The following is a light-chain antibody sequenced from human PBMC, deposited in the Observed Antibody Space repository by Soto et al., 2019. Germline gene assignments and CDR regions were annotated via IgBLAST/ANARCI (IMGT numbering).Light chain of an antibody. CDR3: SSYADSYSLYV. J-gene: IGLJ1*01. V-gene: IGLV2-11*01. CDR2: DVS. CDR1: SSDVGGYNY. Sequence: QSALAQPRSVSGSPGQSVTISCTGTSSDVGGYNYVSWYQQHPGKAPKLIIYDVSERPSGVPDRFSGSKSGNTASLTISGFQADFEVDDYGSSYADSYSLYVFVPGTEVTV.